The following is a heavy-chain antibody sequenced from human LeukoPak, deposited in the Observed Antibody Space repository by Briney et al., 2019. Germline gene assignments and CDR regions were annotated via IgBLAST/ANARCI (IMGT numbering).Heavy chain of an antibody. J-gene: IGHJ6*04. Sequence: GESLKISCQASGNCFTGYWISWVRQMPGKGLEWMGRIDPSDSYTNYSPSFQGHVTISADKSITTAYLQWSSLKASDTAMYYCARSGVAAVRGALGMDVWGKGTTVTVSS. CDR3: ARSGVAAVRGALGMDV. CDR1: GNCFTGYW. V-gene: IGHV5-10-1*01. CDR2: IDPSDSYT. D-gene: IGHD6-25*01.